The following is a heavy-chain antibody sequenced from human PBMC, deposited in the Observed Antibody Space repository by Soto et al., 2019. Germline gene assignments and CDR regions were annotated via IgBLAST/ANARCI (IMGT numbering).Heavy chain of an antibody. D-gene: IGHD6-19*01. J-gene: IGHJ5*02. CDR1: GGSIGRSNW. CDR3: ARVPEEVAVAGTWWFDP. CDR2: IYHSGST. V-gene: IGHV4-4*02. Sequence: PSETLSLTCAVSGGSIGRSNWWSWVRQPPGKGLEWIGEIYHSGSTNYNPSLKSRVTISVDKSKNQFSLKLSSVTAADTAVYYCARVPEEVAVAGTWWFDPWGQGTLVTVSS.